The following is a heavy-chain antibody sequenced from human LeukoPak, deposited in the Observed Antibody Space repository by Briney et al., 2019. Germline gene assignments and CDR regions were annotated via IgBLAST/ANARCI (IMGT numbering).Heavy chain of an antibody. CDR1: GYSFTSGHY. CDR3: ARYCTSTTCILRGFDY. V-gene: IGHV4-38-2*01. J-gene: IGHJ4*02. CDR2: IYHTGSA. Sequence: SETLSLTCSVSGYSFTSGHYWGWIRQPPGKGLEWIANIYHTGSAHYNPSLKSRVTTSVDTSKNQFSLKLSSVTAADTAVYYCARYCTSTTCILRGFDYWGQGTLVTVSS. D-gene: IGHD2-2*01.